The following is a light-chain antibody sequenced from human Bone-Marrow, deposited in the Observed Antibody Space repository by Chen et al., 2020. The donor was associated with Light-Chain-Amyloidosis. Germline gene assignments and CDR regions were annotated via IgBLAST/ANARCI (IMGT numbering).Light chain of an antibody. CDR3: QQYGSSPRRYT. CDR2: GAS. CDR1: QSVSSSY. J-gene: IGKJ2*01. V-gene: IGKV3-20*01. Sequence: EIVLTQSPGTLSLSPGERATLSCRASQSVSSSYLAWYQQKPGQAPRLLIYGASSRATGIPDRFSGSGSGTDFTLTISRLEPEDCAVYYCQQYGSSPRRYTFGQGTKLEIK.